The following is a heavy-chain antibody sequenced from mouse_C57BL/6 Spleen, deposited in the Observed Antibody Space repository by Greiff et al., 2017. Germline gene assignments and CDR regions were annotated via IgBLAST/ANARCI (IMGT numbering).Heavy chain of an antibody. CDR3: AREGGSDYFDY. Sequence: EVQLQQSGPELVKPGASVKMSCKASGYTFTDYNMHWVKQSHGKSLEWIGYINPNNGGTSYNQKFKGKATLTVNKSSRTAYMELRSLTSEDSAVYYCAREGGSDYFDYWGQGTTLTVSS. CDR2: INPNNGGT. V-gene: IGHV1-22*01. CDR1: GYTFTDYN. J-gene: IGHJ2*01.